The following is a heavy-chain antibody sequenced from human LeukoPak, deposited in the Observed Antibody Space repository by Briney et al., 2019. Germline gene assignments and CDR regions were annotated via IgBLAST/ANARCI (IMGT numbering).Heavy chain of an antibody. CDR2: FDPEDGET. Sequence: ASVKVSCKVSGYTLTELSMHWVRQAPGKGLEWMGGFDPEDGETIYAQKFRGRVTMTEDTSTDTAYMELSSLRSEDTAVHYCATLYSYGYYYWGQGTLVTVSS. V-gene: IGHV1-24*01. J-gene: IGHJ4*02. CDR1: GYTLTELS. D-gene: IGHD5-18*01. CDR3: ATLYSYGYYY.